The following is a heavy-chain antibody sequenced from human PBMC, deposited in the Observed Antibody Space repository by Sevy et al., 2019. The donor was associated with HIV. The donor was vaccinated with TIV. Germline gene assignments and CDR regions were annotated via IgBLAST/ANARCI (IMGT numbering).Heavy chain of an antibody. CDR3: TRGWRFFDP. D-gene: IGHD3-3*01. V-gene: IGHV1-8*01. J-gene: IGHJ5*02. CDR2: MNPHSGGT. Sequence: ASVKVSCKASGYTFTSYDLNWVRQAPGQGLEWMGWMNPHSGGTGYAQKFQDRVTMTRNISISTAYMELTSLISEDTAVYFCTRGWRFFDPWGQGTLVTVSS. CDR1: GYTFTSYD.